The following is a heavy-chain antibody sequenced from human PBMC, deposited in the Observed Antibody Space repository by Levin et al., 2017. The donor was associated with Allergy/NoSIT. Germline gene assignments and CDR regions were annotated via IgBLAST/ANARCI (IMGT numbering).Heavy chain of an antibody. CDR1: GFTFSNYG. CDR2: IWYDGSNK. CDR3: ARVVCSSGWCHDY. J-gene: IGHJ4*02. V-gene: IGHV3-33*01. Sequence: GGSLRLSCAASGFTFSNYGMHWVRQAPGKGLEWVAVIWYDGSNKYYADSVKGRFTISRDNSKNTLYLQMNSLRVEDTAVYYCARVVCSSGWCHDYWSQGTLVTVSS. D-gene: IGHD6-19*01.